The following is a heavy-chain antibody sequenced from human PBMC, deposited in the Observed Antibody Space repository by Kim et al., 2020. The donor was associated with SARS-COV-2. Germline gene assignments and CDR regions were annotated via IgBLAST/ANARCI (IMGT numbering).Heavy chain of an antibody. D-gene: IGHD5-18*01. CDR1: GYTFTSYG. CDR3: ARVDPDTAMADFDY. V-gene: IGHV1-18*04. CDR2: ISAYNGNT. J-gene: IGHJ4*02. Sequence: ASVKVSCKASGYTFTSYGISWVRQAPGQGLEWMGWISAYNGNTNYAQKLQGRVTMTTDTSTSTAYMELRSLRSDDTAVYYCARVDPDTAMADFDYWGQGTLVTVSS.